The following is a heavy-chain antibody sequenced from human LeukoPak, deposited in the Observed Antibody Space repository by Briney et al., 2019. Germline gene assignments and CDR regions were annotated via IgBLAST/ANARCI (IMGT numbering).Heavy chain of an antibody. D-gene: IGHD6-13*01. CDR3: ARDMALARGSWYGYYYYMDV. CDR1: GFTFSSYA. V-gene: IGHV3-64*01. CDR2: ISSNGAST. J-gene: IGHJ6*03. Sequence: GGSLRLSCAASGFTFSSYAMHWVRQAPGKGLEYVSAISSNGASTYYANSVKGRFTISRDNSKNTLYLQMGSLRAEDMAVYYCARDMALARGSWYGYYYYMDVWGKGTTVTVSS.